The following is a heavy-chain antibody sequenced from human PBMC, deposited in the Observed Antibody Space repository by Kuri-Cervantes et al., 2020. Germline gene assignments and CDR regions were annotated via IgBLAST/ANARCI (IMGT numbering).Heavy chain of an antibody. D-gene: IGHD3-22*01. CDR3: AREGAMIVVVTQGTPFDY. V-gene: IGHV4-34*01. CDR1: GGSLSGYY. J-gene: IGHJ4*02. Sequence: SETLSLTCAVYGGSLSGYYWSWIRQSPGKGLEWIGEINDGGITKYNPSVKSRVTISVDTSKNQFSLKLSSVTAADTAVYYCAREGAMIVVVTQGTPFDYWGQGTLVTVSS. CDR2: INDGGIT.